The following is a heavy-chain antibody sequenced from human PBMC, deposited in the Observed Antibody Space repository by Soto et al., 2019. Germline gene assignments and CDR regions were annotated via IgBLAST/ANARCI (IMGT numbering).Heavy chain of an antibody. V-gene: IGHV4-31*03. CDR1: GGSISSGGYY. CDR2: IYYSGST. CDR3: ARGPVGRFLEWLKPAYYSDY. J-gene: IGHJ4*02. Sequence: QVQLQESGPGLVKPSQTLSLTCTVSGGSISSGGYYWSWIRQHPGKGLEWIGYIYYSGSTYYNPSLKSRVTISVDTSKNQFSLKLSSVTAADTAVYYCARGPVGRFLEWLKPAYYSDYWGQGTLVTVSS. D-gene: IGHD3-3*01.